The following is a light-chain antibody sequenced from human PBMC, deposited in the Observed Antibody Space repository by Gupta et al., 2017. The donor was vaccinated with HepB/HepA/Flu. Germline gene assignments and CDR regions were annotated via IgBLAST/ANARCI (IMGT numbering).Light chain of an antibody. CDR3: QQYDSTPRT. J-gene: IGKJ1*01. V-gene: IGKV4-1*01. Sequence: DIVMTQSPDSLAVSLGERATINCKSSQSVLYSSNNKNYLNWYQQKPGQPPKLLIYWASTRESGVPDRFSGSGSGTDFTLTISGLQAEDVAVYYCQQYDSTPRTFGQGTQVEVK. CDR2: WAS. CDR1: QSVLYSSNNKNY.